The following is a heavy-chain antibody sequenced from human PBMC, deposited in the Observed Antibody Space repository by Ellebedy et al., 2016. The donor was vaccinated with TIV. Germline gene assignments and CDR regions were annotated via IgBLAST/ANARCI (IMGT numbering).Heavy chain of an antibody. CDR1: GGSISTYY. V-gene: IGHV4-59*08. Sequence: MPSETLSLTCTVSGGSISTYYWSRIRQPPGQGLEWIGYIYYSGYTEYNPSLQSRVTISLDTSKDQFSLRLSSVTAADTAVYYCARGPLRYFDWVYYYHGMDVWGQGTTVTVSS. D-gene: IGHD3-9*01. CDR2: IYYSGYT. CDR3: ARGPLRYFDWVYYYHGMDV. J-gene: IGHJ6*02.